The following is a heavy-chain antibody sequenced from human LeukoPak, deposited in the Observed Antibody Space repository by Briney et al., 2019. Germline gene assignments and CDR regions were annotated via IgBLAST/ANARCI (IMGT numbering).Heavy chain of an antibody. CDR2: ISGSGGST. CDR3: ATYGDQPLDY. V-gene: IGHV3-23*01. Sequence: PGXXLRLSCAACGFTFSSYAMSWVRQAPGKGLEWVSAISGSGGSTYYADSVKGRFTISRDNSKNTLYLQMNSLRAEDTAVYYCATYGDQPLDYWGQGALVTVSS. CDR1: GFTFSSYA. D-gene: IGHD4-17*01. J-gene: IGHJ4*02.